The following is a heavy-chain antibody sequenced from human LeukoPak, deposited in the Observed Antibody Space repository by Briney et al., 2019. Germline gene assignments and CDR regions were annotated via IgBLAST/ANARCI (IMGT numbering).Heavy chain of an antibody. CDR2: IYSGGST. V-gene: IGHV3-53*01. D-gene: IGHD3-22*01. Sequence: GGSLRLSCAASGFTVSSNYMSWVRQAPGKGLEWVSVIYSGGSTYSADSVKGRFTISRDNSKNTLYLQMNSLRAEDTAVYYCARDLNYDTSGHYYWGQGTLVTVSS. J-gene: IGHJ4*02. CDR1: GFTVSSNY. CDR3: ARDLNYDTSGHYY.